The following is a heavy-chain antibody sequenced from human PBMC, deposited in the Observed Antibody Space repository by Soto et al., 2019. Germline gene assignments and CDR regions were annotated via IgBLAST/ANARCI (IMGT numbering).Heavy chain of an antibody. D-gene: IGHD3-16*01. CDR1: GFTFSTST. V-gene: IGHV3-30-3*01. Sequence: QVQLVESGGGVVQPGRSLRLSCAASGFTFSTSTMHWVRQAPGKGLDWVAVISYDENKKYYADSVEGRFTISRDNSYNTLILLMKSLRVEDTAVHWCARASDAFRGGPFDYWGKGSLVTVSS. J-gene: IGHJ4*02. CDR2: ISYDENKK. CDR3: ARASDAFRGGPFDY.